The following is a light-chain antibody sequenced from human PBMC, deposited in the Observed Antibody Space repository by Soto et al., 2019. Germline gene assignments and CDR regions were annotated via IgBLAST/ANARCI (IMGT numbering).Light chain of an antibody. J-gene: IGKJ2*01. CDR3: QQYGTSPPKYT. CDR2: GAS. Sequence: EVVLTQSPDTLSLSPGERATLSCRASQSVSSSHLAWYQQKPGQAPRLLIYGASDRATDIPDRFSGSGSGTDFTLTISRLVPEDFAVYYCQQYGTSPPKYTFGQGTKLEIK. V-gene: IGKV3-20*01. CDR1: QSVSSSH.